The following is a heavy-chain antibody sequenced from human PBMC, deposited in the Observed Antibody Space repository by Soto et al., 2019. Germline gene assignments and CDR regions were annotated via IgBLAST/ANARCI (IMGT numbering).Heavy chain of an antibody. J-gene: IGHJ5*02. CDR2: IYYSGST. V-gene: IGHV4-30-4*01. CDR1: GGSISIGDYS. Sequence: SETLSLTCTVSGGSISIGDYSWSWIRQPPGEGLEWIGYIYYSGSTYYNPSLKSRVTISVDTSKNQFSLKLSSVTAADTAVYYCARVDDCSSTSCYKGDWFDPWGQGTLVTVSS. D-gene: IGHD2-2*02. CDR3: ARVDDCSSTSCYKGDWFDP.